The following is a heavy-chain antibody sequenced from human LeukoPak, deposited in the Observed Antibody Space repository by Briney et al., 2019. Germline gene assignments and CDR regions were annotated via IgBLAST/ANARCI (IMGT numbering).Heavy chain of an antibody. D-gene: IGHD2-21*01. CDR1: GYTFTIYG. J-gene: IGHJ6*03. V-gene: IGHV1-18*01. CDR3: ARGDSSSYYYNYMDV. CDR2: INAYNGNT. Sequence: ASVKLSCNASGYTFTIYGISWMWHAPAQGLERKGWINAYNGNTNYGQKLQGRVTMTTDTSTSTAYMELRSLRSDDTAVYYCARGDSSSYYYNYMDVWGKGTTVTVSS.